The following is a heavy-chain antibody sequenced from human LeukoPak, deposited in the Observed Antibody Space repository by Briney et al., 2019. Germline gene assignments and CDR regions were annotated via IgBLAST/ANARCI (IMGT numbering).Heavy chain of an antibody. CDR3: AKEPYCSSTSCIGEYFQR. CDR1: GYTFTSYY. CDR2: INPSGGST. V-gene: IGHV1-46*01. J-gene: IGHJ1*01. Sequence: ASVKVSCKASGYTFTSYYMHWVRQAPGQGLEWMGIINPSGGSTSYAQKFQGRVTMTRDTSTSTVYMELSSLRSEDTAVYYCAKEPYCSSTSCIGEYFQRWGQGTLVTVSS. D-gene: IGHD2-2*01.